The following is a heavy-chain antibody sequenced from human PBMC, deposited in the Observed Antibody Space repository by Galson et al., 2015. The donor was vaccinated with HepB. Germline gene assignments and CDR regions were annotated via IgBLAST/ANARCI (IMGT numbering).Heavy chain of an antibody. D-gene: IGHD6-13*01. Sequence: SVKVSCKASGYTFTSYAMHWVRQAPGQRLEWMGWINVGNGNTKYSQKFQGRVTITRDTSASTAYMELSSLRSEDTAVYYCARVGEAAAGPLGGMDVWGQGTTVTVSS. CDR3: ARVGEAAAGPLGGMDV. CDR2: INVGNGNT. J-gene: IGHJ6*02. CDR1: GYTFTSYA. V-gene: IGHV1-3*01.